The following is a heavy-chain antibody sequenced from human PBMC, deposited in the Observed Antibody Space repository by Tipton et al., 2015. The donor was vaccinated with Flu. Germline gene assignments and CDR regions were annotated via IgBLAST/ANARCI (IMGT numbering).Heavy chain of an antibody. CDR3: ARGYYDISGRWGVEYFQH. D-gene: IGHD3-22*01. CDR2: INPTGGST. J-gene: IGHJ1*01. CDR1: GYTFTSYY. Sequence: QMQLVQSGAEVKKPGASVKVSCKASGYTFTSYYIHWVRQAPGQGLEWMGMINPTGGSTNYAQKFQGRVTMTRDTSTSTVYMELSSLRSEGTAVYYCARGYYDISGRWGVEYFQHWGQDPLVTVSS. V-gene: IGHV1-46*01.